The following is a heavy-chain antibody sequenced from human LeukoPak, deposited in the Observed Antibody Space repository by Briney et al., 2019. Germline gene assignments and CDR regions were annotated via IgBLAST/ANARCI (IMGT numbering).Heavy chain of an antibody. CDR2: ISSSSSTI. CDR3: ARGSPINWNYVEIPWALGDYYYMDV. D-gene: IGHD1-7*01. Sequence: GGSLRHSCAASGFTFNSYSMNWVRQAPGKGLEWVSYISSSSSTIYYADSVKGRFTISRDNAKNSLYLQMNSLRAEDTAVYYCARGSPINWNYVEIPWALGDYYYMDVWGKGTTVTVSS. J-gene: IGHJ6*03. V-gene: IGHV3-48*04. CDR1: GFTFNSYS.